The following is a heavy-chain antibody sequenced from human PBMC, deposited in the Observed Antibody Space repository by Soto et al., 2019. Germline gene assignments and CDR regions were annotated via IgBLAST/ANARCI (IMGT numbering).Heavy chain of an antibody. J-gene: IGHJ4*02. D-gene: IGHD3-22*01. Sequence: SETLSLTCTVSGGSISSGGYYWSWIRQHPGKGLEWIGYIYYSGSTYYNPSLKSRVTISVDTSKNQFSLKLSSVTAADTAVYYCARGAYYYGSSGYPDYWGQGTLVTVSS. V-gene: IGHV4-31*03. CDR1: GGSISSGGYY. CDR3: ARGAYYYGSSGYPDY. CDR2: IYYSGST.